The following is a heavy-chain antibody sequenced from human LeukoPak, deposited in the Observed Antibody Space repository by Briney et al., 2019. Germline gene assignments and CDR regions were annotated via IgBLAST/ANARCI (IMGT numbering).Heavy chain of an antibody. Sequence: PGRSLSLSCAASGFPFSSYGMLWVRQAPGKGLAWVAVISYDGSNKYYADSVKGRFTISRDNSKNTLYLQMNSLRAEHTAVYYCAKDYARSSSWLDYWGQGTLVTVSS. CDR2: ISYDGSNK. CDR3: AKDYARSSSWLDY. D-gene: IGHD6-13*01. V-gene: IGHV3-30*18. CDR1: GFPFSSYG. J-gene: IGHJ4*02.